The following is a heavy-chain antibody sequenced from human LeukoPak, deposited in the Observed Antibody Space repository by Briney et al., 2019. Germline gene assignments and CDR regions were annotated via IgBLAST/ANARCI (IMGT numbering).Heavy chain of an antibody. Sequence: ASVKVSCKASGYTFTGYYIHWGRHAPGQGLEWMRGINPNSGSTTYAQKFQGRVTMTRDRSINTAYMDLRSLTYDDTAVYYCARDKPAEAALDFWGQGTLVTVSS. CDR3: ARDKPAEAALDF. CDR2: INPNSGST. CDR1: GYTFTGYY. J-gene: IGHJ4*02. V-gene: IGHV1-2*02.